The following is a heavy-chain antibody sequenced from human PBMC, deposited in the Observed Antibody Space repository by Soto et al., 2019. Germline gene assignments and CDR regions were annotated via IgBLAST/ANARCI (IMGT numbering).Heavy chain of an antibody. V-gene: IGHV3-64*01. J-gene: IGHJ4*02. Sequence: GGSLRLSCAPSGITFSSYPMHSVRKAPGKGLEYVSAISSNGGSTYYANSVKGRFTISRDNSKNTLYLQMGSLRAEDMAVYYCARSPYYYDSSGDMQYYFDYWGQGT. CDR2: ISSNGGST. CDR3: ARSPYYYDSSGDMQYYFDY. CDR1: GITFSSYP. D-gene: IGHD3-22*01.